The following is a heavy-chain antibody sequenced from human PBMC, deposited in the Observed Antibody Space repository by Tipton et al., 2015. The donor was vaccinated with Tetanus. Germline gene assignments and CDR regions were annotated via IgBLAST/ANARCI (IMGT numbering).Heavy chain of an antibody. CDR1: GYTFTSYA. CDR2: INAGNGNT. J-gene: IGHJ4*02. V-gene: IGHV1-3*01. Sequence: QVQLVQSGPEVKKPGASVKVSCKASGYTFTSYAMHWVRQAPGQRLEWMGWINAGNGNTKYSQKFQGRVTITRDTSASTAYMELSSLRTEDTAVYYCARWDERSGYFDSWGQGTLVTVSS. CDR3: ARWDERSGYFDS. D-gene: IGHD3-3*01.